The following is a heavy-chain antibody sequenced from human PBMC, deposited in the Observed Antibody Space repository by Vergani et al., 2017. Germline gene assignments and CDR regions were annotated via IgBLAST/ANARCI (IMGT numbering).Heavy chain of an antibody. D-gene: IGHD5/OR15-5a*01. CDR2: IYYSENK. V-gene: IGHV4-39*01. CDR3: ARGGGFSVYDFVY. Sequence: QLQLQESGPGLVKPSETLSLTCTVSGGSITYGAFYWGWIRQSPGKGLEWIGSIYYSENKFYNPSLESRVTLSIDTSKNQFSLKLSSVTAADTAVYYCARGGGFSVYDFVYWGQGTLVTVSS. J-gene: IGHJ4*02. CDR1: GGSITYGAFY.